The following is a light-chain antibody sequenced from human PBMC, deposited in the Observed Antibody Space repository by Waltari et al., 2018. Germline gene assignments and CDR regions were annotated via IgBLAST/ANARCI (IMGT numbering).Light chain of an antibody. CDR1: QSISTY. V-gene: IGKV1-39*01. J-gene: IGKJ1*01. CDR3: QQSYTSPWT. CDR2: ATS. Sequence: DIQMTQSPSSLSASVGDRVTITCRASQSISTYLKWYQQIPGKAPKLLIYATSNLQSGVPSRFSGSGSGTHFTLTISSLQPEDFSIYYCQQSYTSPWTFGQGTRVEIK.